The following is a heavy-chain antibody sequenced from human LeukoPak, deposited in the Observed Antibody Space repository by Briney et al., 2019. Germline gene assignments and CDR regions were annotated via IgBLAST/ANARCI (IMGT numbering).Heavy chain of an antibody. J-gene: IGHJ6*03. Sequence: SETLSLTCSVSGGSISRSSYYWSWIRQPAGKGLEWIGRIYTSGSTNYNPSLKSRVTISVDTSKNQFSLKLSSVTAADTAVYYCARDSGYQTANTAPRPYYYYYMDVWGKGTTVTISS. D-gene: IGHD5-18*01. CDR2: IYTSGST. CDR1: GGSISRSSYY. CDR3: ARDSGYQTANTAPRPYYYYYMDV. V-gene: IGHV4-61*02.